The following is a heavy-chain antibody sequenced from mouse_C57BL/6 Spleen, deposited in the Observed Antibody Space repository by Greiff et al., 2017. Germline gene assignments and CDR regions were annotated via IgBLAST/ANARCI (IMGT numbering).Heavy chain of an antibody. CDR3: TDYYGSWRAMDY. V-gene: IGHV1-15*01. D-gene: IGHD1-1*01. CDR1: GYTFTDYE. J-gene: IGHJ4*01. Sequence: VQLQESGAELVRPGASVTLSCKASGYTFTDYEMHWVKQTPVHGLEWIGAIDPETGGTAYNQKFKGKAILTADKSSSTAYMELRSLTSEDSAVYYCTDYYGSWRAMDYWGQGTSVTVSS. CDR2: IDPETGGT.